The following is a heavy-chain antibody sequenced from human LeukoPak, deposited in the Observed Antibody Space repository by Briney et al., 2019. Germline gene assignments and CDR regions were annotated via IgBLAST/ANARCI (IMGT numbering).Heavy chain of an antibody. CDR3: ARGSAYSH. J-gene: IGHJ4*02. Sequence: GGSLRLSCAASGFTVSTNYMSWVRQAPGRGLEWVSVIYSGGSTYYADSVKGRFTISRDNSKNMLYLQMSSLGAEDTAVYYCARGSAYSHWGQGTLVTVSS. V-gene: IGHV3-66*02. CDR1: GFTVSTNY. D-gene: IGHD3-22*01. CDR2: IYSGGST.